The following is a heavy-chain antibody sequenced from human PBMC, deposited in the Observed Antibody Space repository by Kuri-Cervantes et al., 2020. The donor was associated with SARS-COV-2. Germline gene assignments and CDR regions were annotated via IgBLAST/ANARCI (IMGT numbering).Heavy chain of an antibody. V-gene: IGHV1-2*02. CDR2: INPNSGGT. D-gene: IGHD3-3*01. J-gene: IGHJ3*02. CDR1: GYTFTGYY. Sequence: ASVKVSCKASGYTFTGYYMHWVRQAPGQGLEWMGWINPNSGGTNYAQKFQGRVTMTRDTSISTVYMELSSLRSEDTAVYYCANCGWGFLEWHPDFAFDIWGQGTMVTVSS. CDR3: ANCGWGFLEWHPDFAFDI.